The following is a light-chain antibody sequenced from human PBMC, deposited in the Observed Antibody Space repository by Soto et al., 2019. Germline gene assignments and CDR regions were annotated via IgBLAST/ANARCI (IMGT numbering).Light chain of an antibody. J-gene: IGLJ1*01. V-gene: IGLV2-14*01. CDR2: EVS. CDR1: SSDIGTYNF. CDR3: NSYTTNNTYV. Sequence: QSVLTQPASVSGSPGQSITISCIGTSSDIGTYNFVSWYQQHPGKAPKLMIFEVSNRPSGVSNRFSGSKSGNTASLTISGLQADDEADYYCNSYTTNNTYVFGTGTKVTVL.